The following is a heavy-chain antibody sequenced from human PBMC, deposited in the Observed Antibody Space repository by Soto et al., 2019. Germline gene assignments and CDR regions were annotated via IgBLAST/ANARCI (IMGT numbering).Heavy chain of an antibody. V-gene: IGHV3-21*01. Sequence: GGSLRLSCAASGFTFSSYSMNWVRQAPGNGLEWVSSISSSSSYIYYADSVKGRFTISRDNAKNSLYLQMNSLRAEDTAVYYCARDLINYYDSSGYYDYWGQGTLVTVSS. D-gene: IGHD3-22*01. CDR2: ISSSSSYI. CDR1: GFTFSSYS. CDR3: ARDLINYYDSSGYYDY. J-gene: IGHJ4*02.